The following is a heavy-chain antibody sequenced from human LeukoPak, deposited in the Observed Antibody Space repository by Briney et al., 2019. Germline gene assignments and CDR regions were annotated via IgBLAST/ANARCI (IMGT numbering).Heavy chain of an antibody. D-gene: IGHD6-13*01. J-gene: IGHJ4*02. CDR1: GYTFTSYG. V-gene: IGHV1-18*04. CDR2: ISAYNGNT. Sequence: ASVKVSCKASGYTFTSYGISWVRQAPGQGLEWMGWISAYNGNTNYAQKLQGRVTMTTDTSTGTAYMELRSLRSDDTAVYYCARLSAGYSSSWSYFDYWGQGTLVTVSS. CDR3: ARLSAGYSSSWSYFDY.